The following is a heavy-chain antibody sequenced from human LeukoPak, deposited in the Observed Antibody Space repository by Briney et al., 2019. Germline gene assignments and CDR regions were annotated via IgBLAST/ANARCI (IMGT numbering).Heavy chain of an antibody. Sequence: ASVKVSCKASGYTFTSYYMHWVRQAPGQGLEWMGIINPSSGSTSYAQKFQGRVTMTRDTSTSTVYMELSSLRSEDTAVYYCARDLYYYDSSGYYYDSGDYWGQGTLVTVSS. J-gene: IGHJ4*02. CDR2: INPSSGST. CDR1: GYTFTSYY. D-gene: IGHD3-22*01. V-gene: IGHV1-46*01. CDR3: ARDLYYYDSSGYYYDSGDY.